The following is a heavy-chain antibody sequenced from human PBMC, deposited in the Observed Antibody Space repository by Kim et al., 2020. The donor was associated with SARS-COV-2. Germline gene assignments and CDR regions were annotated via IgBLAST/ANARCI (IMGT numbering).Heavy chain of an antibody. D-gene: IGHD3-22*01. V-gene: IGHV4-59*01. Sequence: SETLSLTCTVSGAAFDDYYWSWIRQPPGKGLEWIGYIHYIGKDNYNPSLKSRVTISLDGSKNQFSPKLNSVTAADSAVYYCARKRADSSGFIDSWGQGTL. J-gene: IGHJ4*02. CDR2: IHYIGKD. CDR1: GAAFDDYY. CDR3: ARKRADSSGFIDS.